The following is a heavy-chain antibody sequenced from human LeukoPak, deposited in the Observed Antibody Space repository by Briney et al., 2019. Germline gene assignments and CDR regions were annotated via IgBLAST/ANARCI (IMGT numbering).Heavy chain of an antibody. D-gene: IGHD3-22*01. CDR3: ARVTGYMIEDYFDY. V-gene: IGHV4-59*01. Sequence: PSETLSLTCTVSGGSIGSYYWSWIRQPPGKGLERIGYIYYSGSTNYNPSLKSRVTISVDTSKNQFSLKLSSVTAADTAVYYCARVTGYMIEDYFDYWGQGTLVTVSS. J-gene: IGHJ4*02. CDR1: GGSIGSYY. CDR2: IYYSGST.